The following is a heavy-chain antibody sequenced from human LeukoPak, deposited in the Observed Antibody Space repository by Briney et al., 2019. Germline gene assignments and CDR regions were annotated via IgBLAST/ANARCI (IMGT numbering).Heavy chain of an antibody. CDR1: GGSISSYY. CDR3: ARGRTATIT. D-gene: IGHD5-12*01. J-gene: IGHJ5*02. V-gene: IGHV4-59*01. CDR2: IYYSGST. Sequence: SETLSLTSTLAGGSISSYYWSWIRQPPGKGLEWIGYIYYSGSTNYNPSLKSRVTISVDTSKNQFSLKLSSVTAADTAVYYCARGRTATITWGQGTLVTVSS.